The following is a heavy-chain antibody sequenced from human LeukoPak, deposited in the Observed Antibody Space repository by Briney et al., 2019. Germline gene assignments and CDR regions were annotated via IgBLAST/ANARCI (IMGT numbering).Heavy chain of an antibody. V-gene: IGHV4-59*08. Sequence: SETLSLTCTVSGGSISSYYWSWIRQPPGKGLEWIGYIYYSRSTNYNPPLKSRVTISVDTSKNQFSLKLSSVTAADTAVYYCARLGSRIEQEANWFDPWGQGTLVTVSS. J-gene: IGHJ5*02. D-gene: IGHD1/OR15-1a*01. CDR3: ARLGSRIEQEANWFDP. CDR2: IYYSRST. CDR1: GGSISSYY.